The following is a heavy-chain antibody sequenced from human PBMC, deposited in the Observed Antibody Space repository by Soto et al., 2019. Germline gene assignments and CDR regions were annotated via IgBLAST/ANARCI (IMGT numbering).Heavy chain of an antibody. CDR3: AKAVDITVRGVPPSDY. J-gene: IGHJ4*02. CDR2: ISYYGRNK. D-gene: IGHD3-10*01. CDR1: GITFHNFG. V-gene: IGHV3-30*18. Sequence: QVQLVESGGGVVQPGRSLRLSCAASGITFHNFGMHWVRQAPGKGLEWVAVISYYGRNKYYADSVKGRFTISRDNSQNTLYLQMNSLRPEDTAVYYCAKAVDITVRGVPPSDYWGQGTLVTVSS.